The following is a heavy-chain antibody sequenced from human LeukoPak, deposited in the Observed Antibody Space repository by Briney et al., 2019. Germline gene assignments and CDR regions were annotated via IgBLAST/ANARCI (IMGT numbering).Heavy chain of an antibody. V-gene: IGHV3-48*04. D-gene: IGHD3-22*01. Sequence: GSLRLSCAASGFTFSSYSMNWVRQAPGKGLEWVSYISSSSSTIYYADSVKGRFTISRDNAKNSLYLQMNSLRAKDTAVYYCASSSSRYDSSGYYYVPLDYWGQGTLVTVSS. CDR2: ISSSSSTI. CDR1: GFTFSSYS. J-gene: IGHJ4*02. CDR3: ASSSSRYDSSGYYYVPLDY.